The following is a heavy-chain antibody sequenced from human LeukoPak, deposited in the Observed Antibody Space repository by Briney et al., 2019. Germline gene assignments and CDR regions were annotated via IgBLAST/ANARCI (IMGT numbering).Heavy chain of an antibody. CDR2: INPNSGDT. V-gene: IGHV1-2*02. D-gene: IGHD2-2*01. CDR1: GYTFTGYY. CDR3: ARDLALNIVVVPAATDSGGFDP. Sequence: GTSVKVSCKASGYTFTGYYMHWVRQAPGQGLEWMGWINPNSGDTNYAQKFQGRVTMTRDTSISTAYMELSRLRSDDTAVYYCARDLALNIVVVPAATDSGGFDPWGQGTLVTVSS. J-gene: IGHJ5*02.